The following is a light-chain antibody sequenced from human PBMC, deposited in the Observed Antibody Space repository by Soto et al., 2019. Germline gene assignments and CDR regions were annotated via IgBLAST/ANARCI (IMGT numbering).Light chain of an antibody. CDR1: SSDIGSYNY. J-gene: IGLJ1*01. CDR3: SSYTGSSTLYV. Sequence: QSALTQPASVSGSPGQSITISCSVTSSDIGSYNYVSWYQQHPGKAPKLMIYEVNNRPSGVSHRFSGSKSGNTASLTISGLQAEDEADYYCSSYTGSSTLYVFGTGTKVTVL. CDR2: EVN. V-gene: IGLV2-14*01.